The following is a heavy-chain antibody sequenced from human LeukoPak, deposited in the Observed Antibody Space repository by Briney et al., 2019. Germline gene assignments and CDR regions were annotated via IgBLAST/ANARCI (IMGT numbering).Heavy chain of an antibody. CDR3: AKDRGSGIAAAGTSFQSWFDP. CDR2: ISYDGSNK. J-gene: IGHJ5*02. D-gene: IGHD6-13*01. CDR1: GFTFSSYA. Sequence: GGSLRLSCAASGFTFSSYAMHWVRQAPGKGLEWVAVISYDGSNKYYADSVKGRFTISRDNAKNSLYLQMNSLRAEDTALYYCAKDRGSGIAAAGTSFQSWFDPWGQGTLVTVSS. V-gene: IGHV3-30-3*01.